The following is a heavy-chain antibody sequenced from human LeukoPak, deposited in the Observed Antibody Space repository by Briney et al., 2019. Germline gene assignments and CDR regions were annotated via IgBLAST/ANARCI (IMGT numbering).Heavy chain of an antibody. J-gene: IGHJ4*02. CDR2: IIPIFGTA. Sequence: SVNVSCKASGGTFSSYAISWVRQAPGQGLEWMGGIIPIFGTANYAQKFQGRVTITADESTGTAYMELSSLRSEDTAVYYCASRDNWNDPFDYWGQGTLVTVSS. CDR1: GGTFSSYA. V-gene: IGHV1-69*01. D-gene: IGHD1-1*01. CDR3: ASRDNWNDPFDY.